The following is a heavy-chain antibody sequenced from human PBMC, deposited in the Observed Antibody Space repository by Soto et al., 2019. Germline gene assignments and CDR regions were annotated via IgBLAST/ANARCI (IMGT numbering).Heavy chain of an antibody. D-gene: IGHD6-19*01. CDR2: ISSSGSTV. CDR3: ARVNFASSGPNFDY. J-gene: IGHJ4*02. Sequence: GGSLRLSCAAFRLTFSSYEMTWVRQAPGKGLEWVSYISSSGSTVYYADSVKGRFTISRDNAKNSLYLQMNSLRAEDTAVYYCARVNFASSGPNFDYWGQGTLVTVSS. V-gene: IGHV3-48*03. CDR1: RLTFSSYE.